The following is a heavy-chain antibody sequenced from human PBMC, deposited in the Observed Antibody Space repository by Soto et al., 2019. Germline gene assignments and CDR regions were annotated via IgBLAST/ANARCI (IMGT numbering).Heavy chain of an antibody. CDR2: VTGTGGST. CDR3: AKSLTNLRLYYLLDF. Sequence: GGSLRLSCAASGFTFSAYAMTLVRQSPGKGLEWVSTVTGTGGSTFYADSVKGRFTISRENSMSTLYLQMNSLRDEDTALYYCAKSLTNLRLYYLLDFWGRGTRVTVSS. V-gene: IGHV3-23*01. J-gene: IGHJ4*02. D-gene: IGHD3-10*02. CDR1: GFTFSAYA.